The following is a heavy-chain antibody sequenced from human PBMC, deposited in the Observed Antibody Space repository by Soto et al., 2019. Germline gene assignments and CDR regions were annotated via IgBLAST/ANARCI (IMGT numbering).Heavy chain of an antibody. V-gene: IGHV3-30*18. CDR3: AEVATVVVGATGRRYGMDV. J-gene: IGHJ6*02. Sequence: QVQLVESGGGVVQPGMSLRLSCAASGFIFSSYGMHWVRQAPGKGLEWLAVISDAGRNKYYEETVKGRFTMSRDNSRNTVDLQKNSLRAEDAAVYFCAEVATVVVGATGRRYGMDVWGQGTTVTVSS. CDR1: GFIFSSYG. D-gene: IGHD2-15*01. CDR2: ISDAGRNK.